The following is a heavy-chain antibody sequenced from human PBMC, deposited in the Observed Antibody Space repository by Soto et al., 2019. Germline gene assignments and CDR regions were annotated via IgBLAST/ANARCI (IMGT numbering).Heavy chain of an antibody. V-gene: IGHV4-39*01. D-gene: IGHD3-10*01. CDR1: GDSITTNGYY. Sequence: PSETLSLTCSVFGDSITTNGYYWGWIRQPPGKGLQWIGNVYSTGSTFSHPSLTSRVFISVDTSKNKFSLRLTSVTAADTAVYYCARSHYSYGLLIDYWGPGIMVTVSS. CDR3: ARSHYSYGLLIDY. CDR2: VYSTGST. J-gene: IGHJ4*02.